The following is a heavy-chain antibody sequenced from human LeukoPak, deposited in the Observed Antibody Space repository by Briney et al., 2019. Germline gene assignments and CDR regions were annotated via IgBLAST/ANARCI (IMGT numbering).Heavy chain of an antibody. CDR1: GGTFSSYA. CDR3: ARDSRWDLAHCGGDCFTYFDY. CDR2: IIPIFGTA. J-gene: IGHJ4*02. V-gene: IGHV1-69*13. Sequence: SVKVSCKASGGTFSSYAISWVRQAPGQGLEWMGGIIPIFGTANYAQKFQGRVTITADESTSTAYMELSSLRSEDTAVYYCARDSRWDLAHCGGDCFTYFDYWGQGTLVTVSS. D-gene: IGHD2-21*02.